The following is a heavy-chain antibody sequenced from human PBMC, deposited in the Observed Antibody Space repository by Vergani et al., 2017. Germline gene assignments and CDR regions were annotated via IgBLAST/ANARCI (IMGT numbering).Heavy chain of an antibody. J-gene: IGHJ6*02. Sequence: QVQLVQSGAEVKKPRSSVKVSCKASGGPFKNSAFSWVRQVPGQGLEWMGRIITFFGTTDYAQKSQGRFTIIADEFTKTVDMQLSNLRSEDTAVYYCARDXDYYDSSGYQGSPSYYYYYGMDVWGQGTTVTVSS. V-gene: IGHV1-69*13. D-gene: IGHD3-22*01. CDR3: ARDXDYYDSSGYQGSPSYYYYYGMDV. CDR1: GGPFKNSA. CDR2: IITFFGTT.